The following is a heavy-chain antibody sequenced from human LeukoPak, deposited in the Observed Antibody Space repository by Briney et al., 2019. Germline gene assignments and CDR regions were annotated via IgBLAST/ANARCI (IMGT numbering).Heavy chain of an antibody. Sequence: SETLSLTCVVYDESFSGYQWTWIRQPPGKGLEWIGQINHSGSTNYNPSLKSRVIISVDTSKNQFSLKLTSVTAADTAVYYCARGPLDHLWSGIDSWGQGTLVTVSS. D-gene: IGHD2-8*01. V-gene: IGHV4-34*01. CDR3: ARGPLDHLWSGIDS. CDR2: INHSGST. CDR1: DESFSGYQ. J-gene: IGHJ4*02.